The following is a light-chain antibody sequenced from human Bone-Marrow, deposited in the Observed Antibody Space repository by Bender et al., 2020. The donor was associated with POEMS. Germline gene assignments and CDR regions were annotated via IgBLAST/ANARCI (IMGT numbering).Light chain of an antibody. CDR1: DSNIGSNH. CDR3: AAWDDNLKSWV. J-gene: IGLJ3*02. V-gene: IGLV1-47*01. Sequence: QSVLTQPPSASGTPGQTVTISSSGSDSNIGSNHVYWYQQFQGAAPKLLIYRNDQRPSGVSGRFSASKSGTSASLAISGLRPEDEADYYCAAWDDNLKSWVFGGGTKVTV. CDR2: RND.